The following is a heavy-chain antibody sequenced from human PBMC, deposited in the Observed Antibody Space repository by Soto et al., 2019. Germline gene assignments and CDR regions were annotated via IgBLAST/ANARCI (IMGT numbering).Heavy chain of an antibody. J-gene: IGHJ4*02. Sequence: GGSLRLSCAASGFTFSSYAMSWVRQAPGKGLEWVSSISGSGDNTYYADSVKGRFTISRDNSKNTLFLQMNSLRAEDTAVYYCAKLPVVLALGFDYWGQGTLVTVSS. D-gene: IGHD2-15*01. CDR1: GFTFSSYA. CDR2: ISGSGDNT. V-gene: IGHV3-23*01. CDR3: AKLPVVLALGFDY.